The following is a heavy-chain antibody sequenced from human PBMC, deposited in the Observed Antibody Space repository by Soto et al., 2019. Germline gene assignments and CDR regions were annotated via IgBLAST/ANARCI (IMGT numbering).Heavy chain of an antibody. CDR1: GGSFSGYY. CDR3: ARARYDFWSGYREDYYYGMDV. CDR2: INHSGST. J-gene: IGHJ6*02. D-gene: IGHD3-3*01. V-gene: IGHV4-34*01. Sequence: PSETLSLTCAVYGGSFSGYYWSWIRQPPGKGLEWIGEINHSGSTNYNPSLKSRVTISVDTSKNQFSLKLSSVTAADTAVYYSARARYDFWSGYREDYYYGMDVWGQGTTVTVSS.